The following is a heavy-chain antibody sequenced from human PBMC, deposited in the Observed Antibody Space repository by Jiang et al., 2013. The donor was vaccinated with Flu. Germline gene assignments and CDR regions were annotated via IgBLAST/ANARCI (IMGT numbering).Heavy chain of an antibody. CDR1: GYTFTDYY. CDR3: ARGLRRSGYTY. J-gene: IGHJ4*02. CDR2: VNPNGGST. V-gene: IGHV1-46*03. D-gene: IGHD3-22*01. Sequence: QLVESGAEVKKSGASVKVSCKASGYTFTDYYIHWVRQAPGQGLEWMGIVNPNGGSTNYAQKFQGRITMTRDTSTSTVYMELSSLRSEDTAVYYCARGLRRSGYTYWGQGTLVTVSS.